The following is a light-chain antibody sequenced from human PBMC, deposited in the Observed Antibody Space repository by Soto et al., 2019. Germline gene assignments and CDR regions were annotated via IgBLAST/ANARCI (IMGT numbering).Light chain of an antibody. CDR3: QQYNTDSHT. J-gene: IGKJ2*01. CDR2: GAS. CDR1: QSVSATY. Sequence: EIVLTQSPGTLSLSPGERATLSCRASQSVSATYLAWYQQKPGQAPRLLIYGASNRATGIPDRFTGSGSGTDFTLTISSLQPDDFAIYFCQQYNTDSHTFGQGTKLEIK. V-gene: IGKV3-20*01.